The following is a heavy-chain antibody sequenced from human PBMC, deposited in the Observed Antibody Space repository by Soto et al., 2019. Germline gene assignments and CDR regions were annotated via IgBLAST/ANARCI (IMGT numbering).Heavy chain of an antibody. Sequence: GASVKVSCKASGYTFTSYAMHWVRQAPGQRLEWMGWINAGNGNTKYSQKFQGRVTITRDTSASTAYMELSSLRSEDTAVYYCARVPVAQYCSGDSCYDPFDYWGQGILVTVSS. CDR1: GYTFTSYA. CDR3: ARVPVAQYCSGDSCYDPFDY. D-gene: IGHD2-15*01. V-gene: IGHV1-3*01. J-gene: IGHJ4*02. CDR2: INAGNGNT.